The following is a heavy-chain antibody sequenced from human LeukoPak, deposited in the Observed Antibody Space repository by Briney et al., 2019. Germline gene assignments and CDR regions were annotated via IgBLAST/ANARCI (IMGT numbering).Heavy chain of an antibody. CDR2: IIPIFGTA. CDR1: GGTFSSYA. Sequence: ASVKVSCKASGGTFSSYAISWVRQAPGQGLEWMGGIIPIFGTANYEQKFQGRVTITADESTSTAYMELSSLRSEDTAVYYCAREGLGIAAAGRNWFDPWGQGTLVTVSS. D-gene: IGHD6-13*01. V-gene: IGHV1-69*13. CDR3: AREGLGIAAAGRNWFDP. J-gene: IGHJ5*02.